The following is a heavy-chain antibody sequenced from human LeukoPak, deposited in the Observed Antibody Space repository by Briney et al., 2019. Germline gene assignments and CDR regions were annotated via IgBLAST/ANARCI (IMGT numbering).Heavy chain of an antibody. V-gene: IGHV3-23*01. Sequence: QPGGSLRLSCAASGFTFSSYAMSWVRQAPGKGLEWVSAISGSGGSTYCADSVKGRFTISRDNSKNTLYLQMNSLRAEDTAVYYCAKDDVYYDSFDYWGQGTLVTVSS. CDR1: GFTFSSYA. CDR3: AKDDVYYDSFDY. J-gene: IGHJ4*02. D-gene: IGHD3-22*01. CDR2: ISGSGGST.